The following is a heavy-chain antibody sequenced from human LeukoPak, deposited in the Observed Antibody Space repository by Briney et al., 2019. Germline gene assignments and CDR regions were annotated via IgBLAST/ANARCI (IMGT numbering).Heavy chain of an antibody. CDR2: IYYSGST. V-gene: IGHV4-30-4*08. D-gene: IGHD3-3*01. CDR1: GGSISSSSYY. CDR3: ARGKSGWFDP. J-gene: IGHJ5*02. Sequence: SETLSLTCTVSGGSISSSSYYWSWIRQPPGKGLEWIGYIYYSGSTYYNPSLKSRVTISVDTSKNQFSLKLSSVTAADTAVYYCARGKSGWFDPWGQGTLVTVSS.